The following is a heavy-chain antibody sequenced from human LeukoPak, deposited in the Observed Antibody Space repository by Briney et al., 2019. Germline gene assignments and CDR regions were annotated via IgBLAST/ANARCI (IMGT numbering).Heavy chain of an antibody. CDR3: ARDLGYYDSSGYQGLDY. J-gene: IGHJ4*02. CDR2: ISYDGSNK. CDR1: GFTFSSYA. V-gene: IGHV3-30-3*01. D-gene: IGHD3-22*01. Sequence: GGSLRLSCAASGFTFSSYAMHWVRQAPGKGLEWVAVISYDGSNKYYADSVKGRFTISRDNSKNTLYLQMNSLGAEDTAVYYCARDLGYYDSSGYQGLDYWGQGTLVTVSS.